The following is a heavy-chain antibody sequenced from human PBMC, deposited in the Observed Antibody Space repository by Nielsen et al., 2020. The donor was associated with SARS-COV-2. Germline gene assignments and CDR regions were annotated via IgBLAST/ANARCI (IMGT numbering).Heavy chain of an antibody. V-gene: IGHV3-30*03. Sequence: GESLKISCAASGFTFNSYVMHWVRQAPGKGLEWVAVMSYDGTIEYYAESVKGRFTISRDTSQKTLYLQLNSLKTEDTALYYCAREGRTKFFYSASYYFGVDVWGQGTTVNVSS. CDR1: GFTFNSYV. D-gene: IGHD2-15*01. J-gene: IGHJ6*02. CDR2: MSYDGTIE. CDR3: AREGRTKFFYSASYYFGVDV.